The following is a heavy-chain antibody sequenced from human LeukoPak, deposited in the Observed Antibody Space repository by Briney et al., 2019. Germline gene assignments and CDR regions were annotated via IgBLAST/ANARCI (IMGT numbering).Heavy chain of an antibody. D-gene: IGHD3-10*01. Sequence: PSETLSLTCTVSGGSISSYYWSGMRQPPGKGLEGIGYIYYSGSTNYNPSLKSRATISVDTSKNQFSLKLSSVTAADTAVYHCARAPITRPGLSGMDAWGQGTTVTVSS. CDR3: ARAPITRPGLSGMDA. CDR1: GGSISSYY. J-gene: IGHJ6*02. V-gene: IGHV4-59*01. CDR2: IYYSGST.